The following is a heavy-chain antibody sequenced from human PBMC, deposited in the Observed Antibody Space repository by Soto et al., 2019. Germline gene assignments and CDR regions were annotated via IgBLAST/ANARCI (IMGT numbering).Heavy chain of an antibody. CDR3: TPRDTSIWNYFDY. CDR2: ISSSSSTI. CDR1: GFTFSSYS. D-gene: IGHD6-13*01. J-gene: IGHJ4*02. Sequence: GGSLRLSCAASGFTFSSYSMNWVRQAPGKGLEWLSFISSSSSTIYYVDSVKGRFTISRDNAKNSLYLQMNSLRAEDTAVYYCTPRDTSIWNYFDYWGQGPLATVSS. V-gene: IGHV3-48*01.